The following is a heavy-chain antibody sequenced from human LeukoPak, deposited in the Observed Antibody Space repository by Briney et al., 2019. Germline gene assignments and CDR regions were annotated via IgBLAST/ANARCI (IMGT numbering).Heavy chain of an antibody. CDR3: ARGPGIAVAPLQH. Sequence: GGSLRLSCAASGFTFSTYGMHWVRQAPGKGLEWVSCISSSGGGNIYYSDSVKVRFTLSRDSAKNSLYLQMNSLRVEDTAVYYCARGPGIAVAPLQHWGQGTLVTVSS. J-gene: IGHJ1*01. D-gene: IGHD6-19*01. CDR1: GFTFSTYG. V-gene: IGHV3-21*01. CDR2: ISSSGGGNI.